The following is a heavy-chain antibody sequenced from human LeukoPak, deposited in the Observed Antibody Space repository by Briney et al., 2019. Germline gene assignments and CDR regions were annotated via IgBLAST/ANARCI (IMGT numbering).Heavy chain of an antibody. J-gene: IGHJ4*02. CDR1: GGSISSYY. CDR3: ARGMQPLYHFDS. D-gene: IGHD6-13*01. CDR2: IYYSGST. Sequence: PSETLSLTYAVSGGSISSYYWSWIRQPPGKGLEWIGYIYYSGSTNYNPSLKSRVTISVDTSKNQFSLKLSSVTAADTAVYYCARGMQPLYHFDSWGRGTLVTVSS. V-gene: IGHV4-59*01.